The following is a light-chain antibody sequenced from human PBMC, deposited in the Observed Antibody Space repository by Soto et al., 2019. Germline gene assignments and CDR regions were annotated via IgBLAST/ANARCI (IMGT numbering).Light chain of an antibody. J-gene: IGKJ2*01. Sequence: EIVMTQSPATLSVSPGERATLSCRANQAVTTKLAWYQQKPGQPPRLLIYGASTRATGIPARFSGSGSGTEFTLTISSLQSEDFAVYYCQQYNDWPSYTFGKGTKLEIK. CDR1: QAVTTK. V-gene: IGKV3-15*01. CDR3: QQYNDWPSYT. CDR2: GAS.